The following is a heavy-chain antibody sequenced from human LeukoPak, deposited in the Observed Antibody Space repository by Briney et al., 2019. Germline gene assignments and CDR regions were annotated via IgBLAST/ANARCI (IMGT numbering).Heavy chain of an antibody. CDR1: GGSIRDNSYY. CDR3: ARRGGKKYCSSTSCSPRNYMDV. Sequence: PSETLSLTCTVSGGSIRDNSYYWGWIRQPPGKGLEWIGDIYFSGSTYYNPSLKSRVSMSLDTSKNQFSLRLSSVTAADTAVYYCARRGGKKYCSSTSCSPRNYMDVWGKGTTVTISS. V-gene: IGHV4-39*07. J-gene: IGHJ6*03. CDR2: IYFSGST. D-gene: IGHD2-2*01.